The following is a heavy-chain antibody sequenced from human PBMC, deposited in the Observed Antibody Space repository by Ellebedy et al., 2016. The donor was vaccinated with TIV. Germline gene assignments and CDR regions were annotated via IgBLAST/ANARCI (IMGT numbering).Heavy chain of an antibody. V-gene: IGHV3-74*01. CDR3: ARDLGGIYSS. D-gene: IGHD5-18*01. CDR1: GFTFSDHW. CDR2: LNEDGTIT. Sequence: GGSLRLSXVASGFTFSDHWMDWVRQAPGKGLVWVSRLNEDGTITNYADSVEGRFTISRDNARNTLSLELNSLRAEDTAIYYCARDLGGIYSSWGQGTLVTVSS. J-gene: IGHJ5*02.